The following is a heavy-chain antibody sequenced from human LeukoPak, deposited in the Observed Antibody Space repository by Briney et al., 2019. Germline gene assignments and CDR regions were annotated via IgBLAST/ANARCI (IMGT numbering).Heavy chain of an antibody. CDR2: INPNSGCT. Sequence: ASVKVSCKASGYTFTGYYMHWVRQAPGQGLEWMGWINPNSGCTNYAQKFQGRVTMTRDTSISTAYMELSRLRSDDTAVYYCARGSYSSSWYYYYYYYMDVWGKGTTVTVSS. V-gene: IGHV1-2*02. D-gene: IGHD6-13*01. J-gene: IGHJ6*03. CDR1: GYTFTGYY. CDR3: ARGSYSSSWYYYYYYYMDV.